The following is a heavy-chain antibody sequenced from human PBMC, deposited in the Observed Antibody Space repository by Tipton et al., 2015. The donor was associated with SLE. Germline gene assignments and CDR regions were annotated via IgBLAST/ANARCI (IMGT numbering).Heavy chain of an antibody. V-gene: IGHV4-59*01. CDR1: GGSFSGYY. CDR2: IYYSGST. D-gene: IGHD6-13*01. CDR3: ARSLAAAGTGYYSYGMDV. J-gene: IGHJ6*02. Sequence: TLSLTCAVYGGSFSGYYWSWIRQPPGKGLEWIGYIYYSGSTNYNPSLKSRVTISVDTSKNQFSLKLSSVTAADTAVYYCARSLAAAGTGYYSYGMDVWGQGPTVTVSS.